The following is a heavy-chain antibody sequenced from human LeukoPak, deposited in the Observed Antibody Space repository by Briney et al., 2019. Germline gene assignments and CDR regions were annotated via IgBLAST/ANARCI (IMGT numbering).Heavy chain of an antibody. V-gene: IGHV3-23*01. CDR2: ISGSGGST. D-gene: IGHD3-22*01. J-gene: IGHJ4*02. CDR3: AKAARGFYDSSGYCPV. CDR1: GFTFSSYG. Sequence: GSLRLSCAASGFTFSSYGMSWVRQAPGKGLEWVSAISGSGGSTYYADSVKGRFTISRDNSKNTLYLQMNSLRAEDTAVYYCAKAARGFYDSSGYCPVWGQGTLVTVSS.